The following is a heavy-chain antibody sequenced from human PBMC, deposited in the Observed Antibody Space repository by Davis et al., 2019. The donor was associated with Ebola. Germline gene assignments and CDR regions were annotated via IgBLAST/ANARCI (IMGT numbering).Heavy chain of an antibody. D-gene: IGHD5-18*01. CDR1: GDSVSSGSGA. J-gene: IGHJ6*02. Sequence: SCAISGDSVSSGSGAWNWIRQSPSRGLEWLGRTYYNSRWFNDYSLSVKSRISIDPDTSKNQFTLHLNSVTPEDTAVYYCARGWLRGDMDVWGEGTTVTV. CDR3: ARGWLRGDMDV. CDR2: TYYNSRWFN. V-gene: IGHV6-1*01.